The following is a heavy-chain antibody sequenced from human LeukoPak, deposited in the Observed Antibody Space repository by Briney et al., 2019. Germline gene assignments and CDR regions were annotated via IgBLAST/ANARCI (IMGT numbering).Heavy chain of an antibody. CDR1: GFTVSAYW. CDR2: IKQDGSEK. J-gene: IGHJ5*02. D-gene: IGHD6-13*01. CDR3: ARGDRVDSSSWYNWFDP. Sequence: GGSLRLSCAASGFTVSAYWMSWVRQAPGKGLEGVASIKQDGSEKYYVDSVKGRFTISRDNAKNSLYLQMNSLRVEDTAVYYCARGDRVDSSSWYNWFDPWGQGTLVTVSS. V-gene: IGHV3-7*01.